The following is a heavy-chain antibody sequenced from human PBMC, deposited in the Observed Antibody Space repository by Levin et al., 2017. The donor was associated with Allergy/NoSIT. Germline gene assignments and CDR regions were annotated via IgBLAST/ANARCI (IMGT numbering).Heavy chain of an antibody. J-gene: IGHJ4*02. Sequence: ASVKVSCKASGYLFTSYDINWVRQATGQGLEWMGWMNPNSGDTGYAQKFQGRVTMTRNAAISTAYMELNRLRSEDTGVYYCARVWGSVDYWGQGTLVTVSS. CDR3: ARVWGSVDY. CDR2: MNPNSGDT. V-gene: IGHV1-8*01. CDR1: GYLFTSYD. D-gene: IGHD3-16*01.